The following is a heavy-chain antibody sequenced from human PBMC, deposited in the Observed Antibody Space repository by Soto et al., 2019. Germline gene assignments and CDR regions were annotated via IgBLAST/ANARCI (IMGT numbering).Heavy chain of an antibody. CDR3: ARVFRPAEYYYGSGSYYYYYYYMDV. Sequence: ASVKVSCKASGYTFTSYGISWVRQAPGQGLEWMGWISAYNGNTNYAQKLQGRVTMTTDTSTSTAYMELRSLRSDDTAVYYCARVFRPAEYYYGSGSYYYYYYYMDVWGKGTTVTVSS. D-gene: IGHD3-10*01. J-gene: IGHJ6*03. CDR1: GYTFTSYG. V-gene: IGHV1-18*01. CDR2: ISAYNGNT.